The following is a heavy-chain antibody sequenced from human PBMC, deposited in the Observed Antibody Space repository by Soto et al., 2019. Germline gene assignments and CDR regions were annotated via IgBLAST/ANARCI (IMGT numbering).Heavy chain of an antibody. Sequence: SDTLSLTCTVYGGSMNPFYWSWIRQAPGKGLEWIGYVHHSGSTNYNPSLKSRVTISVDTSKNQFSLKLSSVTAADTAVYYCARDEGSASGYCSCGSCYRWYDPWGQGTLVTVSS. CDR3: ARDEGSASGYCSCGSCYRWYDP. D-gene: IGHD2-15*01. V-gene: IGHV4-59*01. CDR1: GGSMNPFY. CDR2: VHHSGST. J-gene: IGHJ5*02.